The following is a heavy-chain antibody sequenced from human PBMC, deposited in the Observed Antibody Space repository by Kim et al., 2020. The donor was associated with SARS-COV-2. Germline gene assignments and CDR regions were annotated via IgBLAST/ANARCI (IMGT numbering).Heavy chain of an antibody. CDR3: AQESPSGTAFDY. D-gene: IGHD6-13*01. CDR2: IIPIFGTA. CDR1: GGTFSSYA. V-gene: IGHV1-69*13. J-gene: IGHJ4*02. Sequence: SVKVSCKASGGTFSSYAISWVRQAPGQGLEWMGGIIPIFGTANYAQKFQGRVTITADESTSTAYMELSSLRSEDTAVYYCAQESPSGTAFDYWGQGTLVTVSS.